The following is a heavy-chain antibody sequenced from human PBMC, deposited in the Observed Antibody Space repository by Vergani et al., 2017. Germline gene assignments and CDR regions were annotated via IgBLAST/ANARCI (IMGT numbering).Heavy chain of an antibody. J-gene: IGHJ4*02. CDR2: ISGSGGST. Sequence: EVQLLESGGGLVQPGGSLRLSCAASGFTFSSYAMSWVRQAPGKGLEWVSAISGSGGSTYYADSVKGRFTISRDNSKNTLYLQMNSLRAEDTAVYYCAKGPGTIFGVVIHFDHWGQGTLVTVSS. V-gene: IGHV3-23*01. CDR1: GFTFSSYA. D-gene: IGHD3-3*01. CDR3: AKGPGTIFGVVIHFDH.